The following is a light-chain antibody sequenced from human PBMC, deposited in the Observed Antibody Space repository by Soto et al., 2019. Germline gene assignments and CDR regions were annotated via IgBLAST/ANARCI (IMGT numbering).Light chain of an antibody. V-gene: IGKV1-5*01. J-gene: IGKJ1*01. CDR2: DAS. Sequence: VQMAECPSTLSASVCYGVTITFRASQNIRNWLAWYQQKPGKAPNPLIYDASSLKSGVPSRFSGSGSGTEFTLTISSLQPDDFATYYCQQYQIDWTFGQGTKVDIK. CDR3: QQYQIDWT. CDR1: QNIRNW.